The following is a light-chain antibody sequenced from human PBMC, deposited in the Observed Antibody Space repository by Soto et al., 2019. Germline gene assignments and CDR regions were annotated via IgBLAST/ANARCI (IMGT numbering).Light chain of an antibody. V-gene: IGKV1-33*01. Sequence: DIQLTQSPSSLSASVGDRVTITCQASQDISNSLNWYHQKPGKAPKLLISDASKLETGVPSRFSGSRSGTDFTFTISSLQPEDIATYYCHQFENLPRTFGQGTKLEI. CDR1: QDISNS. CDR3: HQFENLPRT. CDR2: DAS. J-gene: IGKJ2*02.